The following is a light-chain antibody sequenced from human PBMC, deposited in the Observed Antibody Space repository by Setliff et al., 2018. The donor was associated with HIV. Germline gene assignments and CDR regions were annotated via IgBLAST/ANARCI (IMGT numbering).Light chain of an antibody. Sequence: AIQLTQSPSSLSASVGDRVTMTCRASQDISSALAWYQPKPGKTPKLLIYDASSLESGVPSRFSGSGSGTDFSLTISSLQPEDFATYYCQQFNSYPKTFGGGTKVDIK. J-gene: IGKJ4*01. CDR2: DAS. CDR3: QQFNSYPKT. V-gene: IGKV1-13*02. CDR1: QDISSA.